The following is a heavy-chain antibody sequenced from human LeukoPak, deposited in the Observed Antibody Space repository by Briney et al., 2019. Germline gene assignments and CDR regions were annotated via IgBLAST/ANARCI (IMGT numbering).Heavy chain of an antibody. CDR2: IYYSGST. D-gene: IGHD3-9*01. CDR3: ARRRRYDILTGYSSFDY. Sequence: SETLSLTCTVSGGSISSSSYYWGWIRQPPGKGLEWIGRIYYSGSTYYNPSLKSRVTISVDTSKSQFSLKLSSVTAADTAVYYCARRRRYDILTGYSSFDYWGQGTLVTVSS. J-gene: IGHJ4*02. CDR1: GGSISSSSYY. V-gene: IGHV4-39*01.